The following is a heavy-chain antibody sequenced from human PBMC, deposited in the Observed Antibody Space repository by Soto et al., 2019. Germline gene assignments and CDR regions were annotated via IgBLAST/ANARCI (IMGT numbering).Heavy chain of an antibody. V-gene: IGHV3-48*02. J-gene: IGHJ4*02. CDR1: GFTFSSYS. CDR2: ISSSSSTI. Sequence: PGGSLRLSCAASGFTFSSYSMSWVRQAPGKGLEWVSYISSSSSTIYYADSVKGRFTISRDNAKNSLYLQMNSLRDEDTAVYYCARDLRAYSSSWYPFDYWGQGTLVTVSS. CDR3: ARDLRAYSSSWYPFDY. D-gene: IGHD6-13*01.